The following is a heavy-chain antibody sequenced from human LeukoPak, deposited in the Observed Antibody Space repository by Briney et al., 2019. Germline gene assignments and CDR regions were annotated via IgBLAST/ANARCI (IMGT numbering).Heavy chain of an antibody. D-gene: IGHD3-22*01. Sequence: PGRSLRLSCAASGFTFSSYGMHWVRQAPGKGLEWVAVISYDGSNKYYADSVKGRFTISRDNSKNTLYLQMNSLRAEDTAVYYCAKSRSYYYDSSGGEIDYWGQGTLVTVSS. CDR3: AKSRSYYYDSSGGEIDY. CDR1: GFTFSSYG. J-gene: IGHJ4*02. V-gene: IGHV3-30*18. CDR2: ISYDGSNK.